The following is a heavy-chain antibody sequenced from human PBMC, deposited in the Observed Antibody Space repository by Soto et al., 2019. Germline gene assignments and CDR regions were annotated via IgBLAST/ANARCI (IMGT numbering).Heavy chain of an antibody. CDR1: GFTFSAYW. D-gene: IGHD2-15*01. V-gene: IGHV3-7*02. CDR2: IKQDGSEK. Sequence: EVQLVESGGGLVQPGGSLRLSCAASGFTFSAYWMTWVRQAPGKGLEWVANIKQDGSEKYYVDSVKGRFTISRDNARNSLNLHMNGLRAEDTAVYYCVTHSGTYFDYWGQGTLVTVSS. CDR3: VTHSGTYFDY. J-gene: IGHJ4*02.